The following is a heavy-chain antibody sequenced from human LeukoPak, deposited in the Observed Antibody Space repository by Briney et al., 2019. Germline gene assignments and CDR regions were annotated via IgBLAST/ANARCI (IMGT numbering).Heavy chain of an antibody. CDR3: AKDKFSDYYFDY. Sequence: GGSLRLSCAASGFTFSSYWMSWVRQAPGKGLEWVAVISYDGSNKYYADSVKGRFTISRDNSKNTLYLQMNSLRAEDTAVYYCAKDKFSDYYFDYWGQGTLVTVSS. D-gene: IGHD3-16*01. CDR1: GFTFSSYW. J-gene: IGHJ4*02. CDR2: ISYDGSNK. V-gene: IGHV3-30*18.